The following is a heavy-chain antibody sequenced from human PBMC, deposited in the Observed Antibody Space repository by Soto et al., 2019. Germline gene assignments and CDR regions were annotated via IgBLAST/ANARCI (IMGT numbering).Heavy chain of an antibody. Sequence: QVQLVQSGAEVQKPGSSVKVSCKASGGTFSSYAISWVRQAPGQGLEWMGGIIPIFGTANYAQKFQGRVTITADESTSTAYMELSSLRSEDTAVYYCASQDYYDSSGLYWYFDLWGRGTLVTVSS. V-gene: IGHV1-69*01. CDR3: ASQDYYDSSGLYWYFDL. D-gene: IGHD3-22*01. CDR2: IIPIFGTA. CDR1: GGTFSSYA. J-gene: IGHJ2*01.